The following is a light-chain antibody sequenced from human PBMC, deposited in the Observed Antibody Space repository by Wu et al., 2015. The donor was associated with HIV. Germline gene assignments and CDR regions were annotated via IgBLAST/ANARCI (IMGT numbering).Light chain of an antibody. CDR1: QAIRNS. V-gene: IGKV1-NL1*01. CDR3: QQHSSIPFS. CDR2: AAS. Sequence: DIQMTQSPSSLSASVGDKVTLTCRASQAIRNSVAWLQQRPGQAPKLLLYAASTLESGVPSRFSGTGYGTDFTLTISGLQPEDFAIYYCQQHSSIPFSFGQGTRPGHQT. J-gene: IGKJ2*03.